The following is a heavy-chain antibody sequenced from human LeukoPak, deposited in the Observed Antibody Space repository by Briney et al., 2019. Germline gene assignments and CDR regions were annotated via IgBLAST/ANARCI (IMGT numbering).Heavy chain of an antibody. Sequence: SETLSLTCAVYGGSFSGYYWSWIRQPPGKGLEWIGEINHSGSTNYNPSLKSRVTISVDTSKNQFSLKLSSVTAADTAVYYCARGRRPHYGSGIANWFDPWGQGTLVNVSS. CDR3: ARGRRPHYGSGIANWFDP. V-gene: IGHV4-34*01. D-gene: IGHD3-10*01. J-gene: IGHJ5*02. CDR1: GGSFSGYY. CDR2: INHSGST.